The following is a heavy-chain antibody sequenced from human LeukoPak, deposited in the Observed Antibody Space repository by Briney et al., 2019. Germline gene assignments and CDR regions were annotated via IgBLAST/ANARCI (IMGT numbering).Heavy chain of an antibody. J-gene: IGHJ5*02. Sequence: SETLSLTCTVSGGSISGYYWSWIRRPPGKGLEWIGYIFYTGSTNYNPSLKTRITISVDTSKNQFSLKLSSVTAADTAVYYCARGAVAGTLYNWFDPWGQGTLVTVSS. D-gene: IGHD6-19*01. V-gene: IGHV4-59*01. CDR3: ARGAVAGTLYNWFDP. CDR2: IFYTGST. CDR1: GGSISGYY.